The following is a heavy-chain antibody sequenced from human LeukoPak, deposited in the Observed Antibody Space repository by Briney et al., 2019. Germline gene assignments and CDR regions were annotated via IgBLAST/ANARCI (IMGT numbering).Heavy chain of an antibody. J-gene: IGHJ4*02. Sequence: GGSLRLSCAASGFTVSSNYMSWVRQAPGKGLEWVSVIYSGGSTYYADSVKGRCNISRDNSKNTLYLQMNSLRAEDTAVYYCGKGVVDYWGQGTLVTVSS. CDR1: GFTVSSNY. V-gene: IGHV3-53*01. D-gene: IGHD2-8*01. CDR3: GKGVVDY. CDR2: IYSGGST.